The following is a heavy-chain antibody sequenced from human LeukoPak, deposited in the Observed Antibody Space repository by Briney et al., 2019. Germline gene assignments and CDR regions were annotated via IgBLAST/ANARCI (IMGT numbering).Heavy chain of an antibody. CDR2: IRYDGTNK. J-gene: IGHJ6*03. Sequence: PGGSLKLSCAASGFNFRNYGMHWVRQAPGKGLEWVAFIRYDGTNKYYADSVKGRFTISRDNSKTTLYLQMNSLRTEDTAVYSCARDEGAALVYYYYYYMDVWGKGTTVTVSS. V-gene: IGHV3-30*02. CDR3: ARDEGAALVYYYYYYMDV. D-gene: IGHD5-18*01. CDR1: GFNFRNYG.